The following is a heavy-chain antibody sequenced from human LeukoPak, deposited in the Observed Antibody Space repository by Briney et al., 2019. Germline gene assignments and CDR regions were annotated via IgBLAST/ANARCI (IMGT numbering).Heavy chain of an antibody. CDR3: AKDSNWAFDY. Sequence: PGGSLRLSCGASGFTFSRYGMHWVRQAPGKGLEWVTYIRKDGSDKYYADSVKGRFTIPRDSSKNMVYLQMTSLRAEDTALYYCAKDSNWAFDYWGQGTLVSVSS. CDR2: IRKDGSDK. CDR1: GFTFSRYG. D-gene: IGHD7-27*01. V-gene: IGHV3-30*02. J-gene: IGHJ4*02.